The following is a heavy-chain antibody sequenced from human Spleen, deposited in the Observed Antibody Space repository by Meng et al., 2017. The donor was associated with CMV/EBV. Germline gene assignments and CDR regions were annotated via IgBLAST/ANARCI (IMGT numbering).Heavy chain of an antibody. CDR1: GYTFTAHY. CDR3: ARVHAAGTFVGYYFDY. CDR2: INPNSGGT. V-gene: IGHV1-2*02. D-gene: IGHD6-13*01. J-gene: IGHJ4*02. Sequence: ASVKVSCKASGYTFTAHYFHWVRQAPGQGLEWMGWINPNSGGTNYAQKFQGRVTMTRDTSISTAYMELSRLRSDDTAVYYCARVHAAGTFVGYYFDYWGQGTLVTVSS.